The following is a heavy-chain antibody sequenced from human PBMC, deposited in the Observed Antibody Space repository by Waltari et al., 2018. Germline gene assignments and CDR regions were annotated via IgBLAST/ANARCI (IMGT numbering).Heavy chain of an antibody. CDR2: IYTSGST. D-gene: IGHD1-26*01. V-gene: IGHV4-4*07. CDR1: GGPISSYY. Sequence: QVQLQESGPGLVKPSETLSLTCTVSGGPISSYYWSWIRQPAGKGLEWIGRIYTSGSTNYNPSLKSRVTMSVDTSKNQFSLKLSSVTAADTAVYYCARDRLYWKGATTVLDYWGQGTLVTVSS. J-gene: IGHJ4*02. CDR3: ARDRLYWKGATTVLDY.